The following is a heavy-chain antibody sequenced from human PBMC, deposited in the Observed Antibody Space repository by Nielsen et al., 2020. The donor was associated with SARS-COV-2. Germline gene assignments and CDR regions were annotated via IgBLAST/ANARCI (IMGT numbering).Heavy chain of an antibody. V-gene: IGHV3-9*01. CDR1: GFTFDDYA. Sequence: GGSLRLSCAASGFTFDDYAMHWVRQAPGKGLEWVSGISWNSGSIGYADSVKGRFTISRDNAKNSLYLQMNSLRAEDTALYYCAKGHGSGSYLPPYYGMDVWGQGTTVTVSS. CDR2: ISWNSGSI. D-gene: IGHD3-10*01. CDR3: AKGHGSGSYLPPYYGMDV. J-gene: IGHJ6*02.